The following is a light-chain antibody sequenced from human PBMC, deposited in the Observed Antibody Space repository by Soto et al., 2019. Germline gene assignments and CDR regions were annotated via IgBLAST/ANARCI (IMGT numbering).Light chain of an antibody. J-gene: IGLJ2*01. CDR2: RNN. CDR1: SSNIGSNY. Sequence: QSVLTQPPSASGTPGQRVTISCSGSSSNIGSNYVYWYQQLPGTAPKLLIYRNNQRPSGVPDRFSGSKSGTSASLAISVLRSEDEADYYCAAWEDSLSAVVFGGGTKLTVL. V-gene: IGLV1-47*01. CDR3: AAWEDSLSAVV.